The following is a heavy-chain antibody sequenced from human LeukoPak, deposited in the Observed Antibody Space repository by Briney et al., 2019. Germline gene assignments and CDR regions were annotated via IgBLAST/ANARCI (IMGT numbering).Heavy chain of an antibody. V-gene: IGHV3-30*18. CDR2: ISYDGSNK. CDR3: AKYSSTTNYYYGMDV. D-gene: IGHD5-18*01. CDR1: GFTFSSYG. Sequence: GRSLRLSCAASGFTFSSYGMHWVCQAPGKGLEWVAVISYDGSNKYYADSVKGRFTISRDNSKNTLYLQMNSLRAEDTAVYYCAKYSSTTNYYYGMDVWGQGTTVAVSS. J-gene: IGHJ6*02.